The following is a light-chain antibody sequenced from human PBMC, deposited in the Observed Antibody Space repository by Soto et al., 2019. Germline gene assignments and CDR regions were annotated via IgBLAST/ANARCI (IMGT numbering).Light chain of an antibody. J-gene: IGKJ1*01. Sequence: DIVMTQSPDSLPVSLGERATINCKSSQSLLYSSNNKNYLAWYQQKPGQPPKLLIFWASTRESGVPDRFSGSGSGTDFTLTISRLQAEDVAVYYCQQRSNWPRTFGQGTKVEIK. V-gene: IGKV4-1*01. CDR2: WAS. CDR3: QQRSNWPRT. CDR1: QSLLYSSNNKNY.